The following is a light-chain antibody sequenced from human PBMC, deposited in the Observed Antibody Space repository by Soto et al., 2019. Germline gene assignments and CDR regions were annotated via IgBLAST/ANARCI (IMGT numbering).Light chain of an antibody. CDR2: KAS. V-gene: IGKV1-5*03. CDR1: QSLSIW. Sequence: DIHMTQSPSTLSASIGDRVTITCRASQSLSIWLAWYQQKPGKAPKLLIYKASTLQSGVPSRFSGSGSGTEFTLTITSLQPDDFATYYCHQYNRFPRTFGQGTKVEIK. CDR3: HQYNRFPRT. J-gene: IGKJ1*01.